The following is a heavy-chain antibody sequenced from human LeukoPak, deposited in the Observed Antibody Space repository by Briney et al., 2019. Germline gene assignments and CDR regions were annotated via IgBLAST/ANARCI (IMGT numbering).Heavy chain of an antibody. D-gene: IGHD6-13*01. V-gene: IGHV1-2*02. Sequence: ASVKVSCKASGYTFTGYYMYWVRQAPGQGLEWMGWINPNSGGTNYAQKFQGRVTMTRDTSISTAYMELSRLRSDDTAVYYCARELQQQLVFGWFDPWGQGTLVTVSS. CDR2: INPNSGGT. CDR1: GYTFTGYY. J-gene: IGHJ5*02. CDR3: ARELQQQLVFGWFDP.